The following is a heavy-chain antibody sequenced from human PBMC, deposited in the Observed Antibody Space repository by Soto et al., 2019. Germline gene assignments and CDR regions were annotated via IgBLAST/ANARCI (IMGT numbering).Heavy chain of an antibody. J-gene: IGHJ4*02. CDR3: ARDRLYSRGHYYIDY. D-gene: IGHD2-15*01. V-gene: IGHV3-30-3*01. CDR1: GFTFSSYA. CDR2: ISYDGSNK. Sequence: LRLSCAASGFTFSSYAMHWVRQAPGKGLEWVAVISYDGSNKYYADSVKGRFTISRDNSKNTLYLQMNSLRAEDTAVYYCARDRLYSRGHYYIDYWGQGTLVTVSS.